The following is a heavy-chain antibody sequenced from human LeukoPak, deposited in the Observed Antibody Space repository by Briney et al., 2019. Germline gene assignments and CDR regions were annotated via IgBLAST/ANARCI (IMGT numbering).Heavy chain of an antibody. CDR1: GDSVSSNSAA. CDR3: ARDLTGDLVFDY. V-gene: IGHV6-1*01. D-gene: IGHD3-9*01. J-gene: IGHJ4*02. Sequence: SQTLSLTCAISGDSVSSNSAAWNWIRQSPSRGLEWLGRTHYRSKWYNNYAVSVKSRVTINPDTSRNQFSLQLNSVTPEDTAVYYCARDLTGDLVFDYWGQGTLVTVSS. CDR2: THYRSKWYN.